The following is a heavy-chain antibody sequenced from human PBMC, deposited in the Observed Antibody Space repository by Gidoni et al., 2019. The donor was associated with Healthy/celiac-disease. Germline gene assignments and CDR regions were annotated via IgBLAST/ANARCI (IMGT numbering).Heavy chain of an antibody. Sequence: EVQLVESGGGLVQPGRSRRLSCAASGFTFDDYAMHWVRQAPGTGLEWVSGISWNSGSIGYADSVKGRFTISRDNAKNSLYLQMNSLRAEDTALYYCAKGSPPTDAFDIWGQGTMVTVSS. J-gene: IGHJ3*02. CDR1: GFTFDDYA. V-gene: IGHV3-9*01. CDR3: AKGSPPTDAFDI. CDR2: ISWNSGSI.